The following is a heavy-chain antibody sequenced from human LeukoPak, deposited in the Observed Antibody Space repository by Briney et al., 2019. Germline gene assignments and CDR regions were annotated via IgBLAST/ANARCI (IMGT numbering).Heavy chain of an antibody. D-gene: IGHD3-3*01. J-gene: IGHJ1*01. CDR2: IRSKTDGGTT. CDR1: GFTFRDAW. CDR3: AKHIYGVVSIQQ. Sequence: PGGSLRLSCAASGFTFRDAWMTWVRQAPGKGLGWVGRIRSKTDGGTTDYAVSVQGRFTISRDDSKNTPYLQMSSLKTEDTAVYYCAKHIYGVVSIQQWGQGTLVTVSS. V-gene: IGHV3-15*01.